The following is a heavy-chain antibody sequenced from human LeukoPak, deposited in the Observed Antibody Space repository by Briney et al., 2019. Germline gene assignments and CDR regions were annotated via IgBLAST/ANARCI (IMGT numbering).Heavy chain of an antibody. CDR2: IYYSGST. CDR1: GGSISSYY. CDR3: ARRSYSSSWYSQGSWFDP. V-gene: IGHV4-59*12. J-gene: IGHJ5*02. D-gene: IGHD6-13*01. Sequence: SETLSLTCAVSGGSISSYYWSWIRQPPGKGLEWIGYIYYSGSTNYDPSLKSRVTISVDTSKNQFSLKLSSVTAADTAVYYCARRSYSSSWYSQGSWFDPWGQGTLVTVSS.